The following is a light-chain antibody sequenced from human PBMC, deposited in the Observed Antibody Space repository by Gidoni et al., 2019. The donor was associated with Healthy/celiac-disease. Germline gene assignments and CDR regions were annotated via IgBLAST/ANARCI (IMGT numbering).Light chain of an antibody. CDR2: DAS. CDR1: QSVSSY. J-gene: IGKJ3*01. Sequence: DIVLTLSPATLSLSPGDRATLSCRASQSVSSYLAWYQQKPGQAPRLLIYDASNRATGIPARFSGSGSGTDFTLTISSLEPEDFAVYYCQQRSNWPVTFGPWDQSGDQT. CDR3: QQRSNWPVT. V-gene: IGKV3-11*01.